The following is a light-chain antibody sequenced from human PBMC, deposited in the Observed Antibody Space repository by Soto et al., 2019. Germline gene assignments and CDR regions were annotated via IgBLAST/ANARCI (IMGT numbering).Light chain of an antibody. CDR3: QQYNNWPPWT. CDR1: QSVSSN. CDR2: GAS. Sequence: EIVMTQSQATLSVSPGERATLSCRASQSVSSNLAWYQQKPGQAPRLLISGASTRATGIPARFSGSVSGTEFTLTISRLQSEDFAVYYCQQYNNWPPWTVGQGTKVEIK. J-gene: IGKJ1*01. V-gene: IGKV3-15*01.